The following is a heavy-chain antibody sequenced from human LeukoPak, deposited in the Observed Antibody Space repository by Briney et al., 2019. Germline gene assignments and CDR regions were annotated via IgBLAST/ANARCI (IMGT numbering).Heavy chain of an antibody. J-gene: IGHJ5*02. CDR2: VTGYGAT. V-gene: IGHV3-23*01. D-gene: IGHD6-13*01. Sequence: GGSLRLSCAASGFTFSNFAMMWVRQAPGTGLQWVSTVTGYGATFYADSVRGRFTIFRDTSMNTLFLQMNSLGAEDTAVYYCAKGAAAGKVDWFDPWGQGTLVTVSS. CDR3: AKGAAAGKVDWFDP. CDR1: GFTFSNFA.